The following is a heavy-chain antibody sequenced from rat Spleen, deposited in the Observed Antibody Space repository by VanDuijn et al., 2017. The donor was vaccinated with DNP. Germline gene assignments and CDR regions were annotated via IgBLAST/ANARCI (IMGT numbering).Heavy chain of an antibody. Sequence: EVRLVESGGGLVQPGNSLRLSCAASGFIFSDYAMAWVRQSPKMGLEWVATIIYDGSGAFYRDSVTGRFTISRDFAKSTLYLQMDSLRSEDSATYYCTTRGIYGGYDFWGKGVMVTVSS. CDR2: IIYDGSGA. V-gene: IGHV5S10*01. CDR3: TTRGIYGGYDF. J-gene: IGHJ2*01. D-gene: IGHD1-11*01. CDR1: GFIFSDYA.